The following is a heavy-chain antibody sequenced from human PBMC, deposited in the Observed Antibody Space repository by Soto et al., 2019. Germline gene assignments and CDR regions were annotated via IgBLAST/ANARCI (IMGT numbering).Heavy chain of an antibody. CDR2: IYSGGST. Sequence: GGSLRLSCAASGFTVSSNYMSWVRQAPGKGLEWVSVIYSGGSTYYADSVNGRFTISRHNSKNTLYLQMNSLRAEDTAVYYCARAEDDNKYYYDSSGYGYWGQGTLVTVSS. J-gene: IGHJ4*02. CDR3: ARAEDDNKYYYDSSGYGY. D-gene: IGHD3-22*01. CDR1: GFTVSSNY. V-gene: IGHV3-53*04.